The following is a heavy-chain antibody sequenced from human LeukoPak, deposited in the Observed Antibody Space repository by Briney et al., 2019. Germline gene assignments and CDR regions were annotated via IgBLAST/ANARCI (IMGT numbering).Heavy chain of an antibody. CDR1: GFTFDDYA. J-gene: IGHJ4*02. CDR2: ISWNSGSI. CDR3: ARSDYDFWSGYPYYFDY. Sequence: PGGPLRLSCAASGFTFDDYAMHWVRQAPGKGLEWVSGISWNSGSIGYADSVKGRFTISRDNAKNSLYLQMNSLRAEDTAVYYCARSDYDFWSGYPYYFDYWGQGTLVTVSS. V-gene: IGHV3-9*01. D-gene: IGHD3-3*01.